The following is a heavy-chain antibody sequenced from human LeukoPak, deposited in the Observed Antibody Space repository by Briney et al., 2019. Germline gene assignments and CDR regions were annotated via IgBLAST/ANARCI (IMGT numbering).Heavy chain of an antibody. CDR2: MNTNSGNT. CDR1: GYTFTSYD. J-gene: IGHJ3*02. Sequence: ASVKVSCKASGYTFTSYDINWVRQATGQGREWMGWMNTNSGNTGYAQKFEGRVTITRNTSISTAYMELSSLRSEDTAVYYCARGMLDYDDAFDIWGQGTMVTVSS. CDR3: ARGMLDYDDAFDI. D-gene: IGHD3-22*01. V-gene: IGHV1-8*03.